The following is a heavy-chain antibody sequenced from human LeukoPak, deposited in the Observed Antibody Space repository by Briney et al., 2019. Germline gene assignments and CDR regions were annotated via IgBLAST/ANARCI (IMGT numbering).Heavy chain of an antibody. Sequence: PGGSLRLSCAVSGFTFSSYAMSWVRQAPGKGLEWVSGISGSGGSTYYADSVKGRFTISRDNSKNTLYLQMNSPRAEDTAVYYCAKDFGSGYWYFDLWGRGTLVTVSS. CDR3: AKDFGSGYWYFDL. CDR1: GFTFSSYA. V-gene: IGHV3-23*01. D-gene: IGHD3-10*01. J-gene: IGHJ2*01. CDR2: ISGSGGST.